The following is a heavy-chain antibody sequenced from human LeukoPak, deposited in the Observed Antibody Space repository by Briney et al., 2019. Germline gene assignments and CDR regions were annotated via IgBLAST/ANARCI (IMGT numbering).Heavy chain of an antibody. V-gene: IGHV3-7*01. CDR1: GFTFSSYR. J-gene: IGHJ4*02. CDR3: ARIGYSSSCFDY. D-gene: IGHD6-19*01. Sequence: GGSLRLSCAASGFTFSSYRMNWVRQAPGKGLEWVANIKQDGSEKDYMGSMKGRFTISRDNAKNSLYLQINSLRAEDTAVYYCARIGYSSSCFDYWGQGTLV. CDR2: IKQDGSEK.